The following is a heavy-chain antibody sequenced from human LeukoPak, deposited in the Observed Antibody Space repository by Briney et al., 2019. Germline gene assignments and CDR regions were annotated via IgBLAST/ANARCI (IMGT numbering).Heavy chain of an antibody. CDR2: IRSSSSYT. Sequence: GGSLRLSCAASGFTFSSYSMNWVRQAQGKGPKWVSSIRSSSSYTYYADSVKGRFTISRDNAKNSLYLQMSSLRAEDTAVYYCARDNCSSTSCYGDYYYGMDVWGQGTTVTVSS. CDR3: ARDNCSSTSCYGDYYYGMDV. V-gene: IGHV3-21*01. D-gene: IGHD2-2*01. CDR1: GFTFSSYS. J-gene: IGHJ6*02.